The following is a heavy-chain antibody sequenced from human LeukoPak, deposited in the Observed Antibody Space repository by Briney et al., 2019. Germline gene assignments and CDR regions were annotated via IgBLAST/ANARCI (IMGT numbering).Heavy chain of an antibody. V-gene: IGHV1-69*04. CDR2: IIPILGIA. Sequence: ASVKVSCKASGGTFSSYAISWVRQAPGQGLEWMGRIIPILGIANYAQKFQGRVTITADKSTSTAYMELSSLRSEDTAVYYCARDGCSYGSHDYWGQGTLVTVSS. J-gene: IGHJ4*02. CDR1: GGTFSSYA. D-gene: IGHD5-18*01. CDR3: ARDGCSYGSHDY.